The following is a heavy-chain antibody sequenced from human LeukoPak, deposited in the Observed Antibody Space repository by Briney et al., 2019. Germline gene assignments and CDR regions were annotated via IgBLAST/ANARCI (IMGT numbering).Heavy chain of an antibody. J-gene: IGHJ6*02. CDR2: IIPILGIA. D-gene: IGHD6-13*01. CDR3: ARVLSSTTYGMDV. CDR1: GGTFGSYA. Sequence: SVKVSCKASGGTFGSYAISWVRQAPGQGLEWMGRIIPILGIANYAQKFQGRVTITADKSTSTAYMELSSLRSEDTAVYYCARVLSSTTYGMDVWGQGTTVTVSS. V-gene: IGHV1-69*04.